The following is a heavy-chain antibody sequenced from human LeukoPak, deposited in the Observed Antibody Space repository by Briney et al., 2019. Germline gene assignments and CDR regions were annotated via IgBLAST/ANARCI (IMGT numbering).Heavy chain of an antibody. J-gene: IGHJ4*02. V-gene: IGHV4-59*01. CDR3: VRDRELTY. D-gene: IGHD1-26*01. Sequence: SETLSLTCTVSGGSISIYYWSWLRQPPGKGLEWIGYIYNSGSTIYNPSLRSRVTISVDTSKNQFSLKLNSVTAADTAVYCCVRDRELTYWSQGTLVTVSS. CDR2: IYNSGST. CDR1: GGSISIYY.